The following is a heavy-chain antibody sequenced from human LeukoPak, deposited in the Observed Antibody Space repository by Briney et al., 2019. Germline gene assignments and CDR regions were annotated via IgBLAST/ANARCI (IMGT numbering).Heavy chain of an antibody. J-gene: IGHJ6*02. CDR1: GYTFNNYD. Sequence: ASVKVSCKASGYTFNNYDINWVRQAPGQGLEWMGWMNPNSGNTGYAQKFQGRFTLTRETFISTAYMELSSLRSDDTAVYYCVRAMAPLDTLNYQDAMDVWGQGTMVTVSS. V-gene: IGHV1-8*01. CDR3: VRAMAPLDTLNYQDAMDV. CDR2: MNPNSGNT. D-gene: IGHD5-24*01.